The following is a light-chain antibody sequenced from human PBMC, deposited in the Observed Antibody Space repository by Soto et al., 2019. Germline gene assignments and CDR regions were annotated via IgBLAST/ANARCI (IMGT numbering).Light chain of an antibody. CDR3: ASWDVSLVV. V-gene: IGLV1-44*01. J-gene: IGLJ2*01. CDR2: SDN. CDR1: SSNIGTNN. Sequence: QSVLTQPPSAAGTPGQRVTISFSGSSSNIGTNNLIWYQQLPGPAPKLLIYSDNQRPSGVPDRFSGSKSGTSASLASSGLQSEDEADYYCASWDVSLVVFGGGTKLTVL.